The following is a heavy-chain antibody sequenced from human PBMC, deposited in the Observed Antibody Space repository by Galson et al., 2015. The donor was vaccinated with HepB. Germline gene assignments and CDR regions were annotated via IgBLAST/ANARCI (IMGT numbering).Heavy chain of an antibody. J-gene: IGHJ6*02. CDR1: GYSFTSYW. CDR3: AGGPTYYYDSSGYKNYYYGMDV. CDR2: IYPGDSDT. D-gene: IGHD3-22*01. V-gene: IGHV5-51*03. Sequence: QSGAEVKKPGESLKISCKGSGYSFTSYWIGWVRQMPGKGLEWMGIIYPGDSDTRYSPSFQGQVTISADKSISTAYLQWSSLKASDTAMYYCAGGPTYYYDSSGYKNYYYGMDVWGQGTTVTVSS.